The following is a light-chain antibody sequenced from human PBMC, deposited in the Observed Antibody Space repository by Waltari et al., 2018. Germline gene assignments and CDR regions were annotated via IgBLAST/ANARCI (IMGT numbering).Light chain of an antibody. CDR3: QKYESLPAT. V-gene: IGKV3-20*01. J-gene: IGKJ1*01. Sequence: VLTQSPGTLSLSPGEGATLSCRASQSVSRALAWYQQKPGQAPRLLIYDASRRATGIPDRFSGSGSGTDFSLTISRLEPEDFAVYYCQKYESLPATFGQGTKVEIK. CDR2: DAS. CDR1: QSVSRA.